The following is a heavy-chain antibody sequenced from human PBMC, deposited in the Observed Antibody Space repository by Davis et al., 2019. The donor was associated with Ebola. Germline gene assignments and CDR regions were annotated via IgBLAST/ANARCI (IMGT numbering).Heavy chain of an antibody. D-gene: IGHD4-17*01. CDR3: VRTTYGAPEY. Sequence: GESLKISCEASGFTFNKYWMHWVRQAPGKGLVYVSRISSDGGITSYADSVKGRFTISRDNAKSTLYLQMNSLTAEDTAVYYCVRTTYGAPEYWGQGTLVTVSS. CDR1: GFTFNKYW. V-gene: IGHV3-74*01. CDR2: ISSDGGIT. J-gene: IGHJ4*02.